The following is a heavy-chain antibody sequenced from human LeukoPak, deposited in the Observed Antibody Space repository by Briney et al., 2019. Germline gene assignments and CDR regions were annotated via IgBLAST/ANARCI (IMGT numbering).Heavy chain of an antibody. D-gene: IGHD5-18*01. CDR1: GGSFSGYY. V-gene: IGHV4-34*01. Sequence: SETLSLTCPVYGGSFSGYYWSWIRQPPGKGLEWIGEINHSGSTNYNPSLKSRVTISVDTSKNQFSLKLSSVTAADTAVYYCARGTLKYPGGYSYGLAFWGQGTLVTVSS. CDR3: ARGTLKYPGGYSYGLAF. J-gene: IGHJ4*02. CDR2: INHSGST.